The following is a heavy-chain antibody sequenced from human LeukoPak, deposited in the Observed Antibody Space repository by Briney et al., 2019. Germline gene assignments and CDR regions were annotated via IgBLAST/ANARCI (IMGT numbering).Heavy chain of an antibody. CDR1: GFTFSSYS. CDR2: ISSSSSYI. Sequence: GGSLRLSCAASGFTFSSYSMNWVRQAPGKGLEWVSSISSSSSYIYYADSVKGRFTISRDNAKNSLYLQMNSLRAEDTAVYYCAREGYCSSTSCREYFQHWGQGTLVTVPS. CDR3: AREGYCSSTSCREYFQH. D-gene: IGHD2-2*01. V-gene: IGHV3-21*01. J-gene: IGHJ1*01.